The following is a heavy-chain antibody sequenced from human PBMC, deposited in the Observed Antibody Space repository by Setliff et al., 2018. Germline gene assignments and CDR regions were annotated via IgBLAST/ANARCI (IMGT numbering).Heavy chain of an antibody. D-gene: IGHD1-26*01. Sequence: SETLSLTCTVSGGSISSGGYYWSWIRQHPGKGLEWIGYIYYSGSTYYNPSLKSRVTISVDTSKNQFSLKLSSVTAADTAVYYCAREGGGSYLNWYFDLWGRDTLVTVSS. CDR2: IYYSGST. J-gene: IGHJ2*01. V-gene: IGHV4-31*03. CDR3: AREGGGSYLNWYFDL. CDR1: GGSISSGGYY.